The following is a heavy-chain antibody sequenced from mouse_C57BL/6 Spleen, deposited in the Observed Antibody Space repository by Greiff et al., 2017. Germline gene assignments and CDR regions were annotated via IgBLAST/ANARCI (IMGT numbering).Heavy chain of an antibody. V-gene: IGHV1-52*01. CDR1: GYTFTSYW. J-gene: IGHJ3*01. Sequence: QVQLQQPGAELVRPGSSVKLSCKASGYTFTSYWMHWVKQRPIQGLEWIGNIDPSDSDTHYNQKFKDKATLTVDKSSSTAYMQLSSLASEDSAVYYCARGEAWFAYWGQGTLVTVSA. CDR3: ARGEAWFAY. CDR2: IDPSDSDT.